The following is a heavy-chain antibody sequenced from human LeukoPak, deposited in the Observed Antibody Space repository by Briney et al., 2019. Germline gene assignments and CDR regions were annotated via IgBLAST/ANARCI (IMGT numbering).Heavy chain of an antibody. J-gene: IGHJ4*02. CDR1: GLSITDHY. D-gene: IGHD4-17*01. CDR2: TRNKPNGYTT. CDR3: VRVRHGDYFDY. V-gene: IGHV3-72*01. Sequence: PGGSLRLSCAASGLSITDHYMDWVRQAPGKGLEWVGRTRNKPNGYTTDYGTSVKGRFIVSRDDSENSLYLQMNGLKTEDTAVYYCVRVRHGDYFDYWGQGTLVTVSS.